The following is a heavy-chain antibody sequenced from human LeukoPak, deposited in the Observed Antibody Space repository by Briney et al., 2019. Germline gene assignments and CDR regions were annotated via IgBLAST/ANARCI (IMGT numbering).Heavy chain of an antibody. D-gene: IGHD1-1*01. CDR3: AVEIWKRNYYYGMDV. CDR1: GDSVSSNSAA. Sequence: SQTLSLTCAISGDSVSSNSAAWSWIRQSPSRGLEWLGRTYYRYKWYNDYAVSVKSRITINPDTSKNQFSLQLNSVTPEDTAIYYCAVEIWKRNYYYGMDVWGQGTTVTVSS. CDR2: TYYRYKWYN. V-gene: IGHV6-1*01. J-gene: IGHJ6*02.